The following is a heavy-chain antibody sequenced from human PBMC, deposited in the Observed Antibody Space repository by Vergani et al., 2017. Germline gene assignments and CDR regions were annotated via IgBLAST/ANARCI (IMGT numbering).Heavy chain of an antibody. CDR3: ARHFYYYDSSGSYWFDP. D-gene: IGHD3-22*01. CDR1: GGSFSGYY. CDR2: INHSGST. J-gene: IGHJ5*02. V-gene: IGHV4-34*10. Sequence: QVQLQESGPGLVKPSETLSLTCAVYGGSFSGYYWSWIRQPPGKGLERIGEINHSGSTNYNPSLKSRVTISVDTSKNQFYLKLSSVTAADTAVYYCARHFYYYDSSGSYWFDPWGQGTLVTVSS.